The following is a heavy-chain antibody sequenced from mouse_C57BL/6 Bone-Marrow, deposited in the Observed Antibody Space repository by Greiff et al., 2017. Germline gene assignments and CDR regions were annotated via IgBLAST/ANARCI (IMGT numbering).Heavy chain of an antibody. D-gene: IGHD4-1*01. Sequence: VQVVESGGGLVKPGGSLKLSCAASGFTFSSYAMSWVRQTPEKRLEWVATISDGGSYTYYPDNVKGRFTISRDNAKNNLYLQMSHLKSEDTAMYYCASNWVYWYFDVWGTGTTVTVSS. V-gene: IGHV5-4*01. CDR2: ISDGGSYT. CDR3: ASNWVYWYFDV. J-gene: IGHJ1*03. CDR1: GFTFSSYA.